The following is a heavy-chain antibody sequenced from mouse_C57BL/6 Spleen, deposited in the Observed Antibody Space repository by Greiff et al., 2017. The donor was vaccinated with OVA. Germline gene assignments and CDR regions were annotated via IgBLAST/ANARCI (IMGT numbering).Heavy chain of an antibody. V-gene: IGHV1-42*01. CDR1: GYSFTGYY. CDR3: ARSGNYGSSWFAY. J-gene: IGHJ3*01. D-gene: IGHD1-1*01. CDR2: INPSTGGT. Sequence: VQLKQSGPELVKPGASVKISCKASGYSFTGYYMNWVKQSPEKSLEWIGEINPSTGGTTYNQKFKAKATLTVDKSSSTAYMQLKSLTSEDSAVYYCARSGNYGSSWFAYWGQGTLVTVSA.